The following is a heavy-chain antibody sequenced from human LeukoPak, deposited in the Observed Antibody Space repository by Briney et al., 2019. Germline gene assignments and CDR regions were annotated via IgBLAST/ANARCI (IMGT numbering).Heavy chain of an antibody. V-gene: IGHV3-21*01. CDR2: ISSSSSYI. D-gene: IGHD1-1*01. CDR3: AKDTPTTGYHLDS. CDR1: GFTFSSYS. J-gene: IGHJ4*02. Sequence: PGGSLRLSCAASGFTFSSYSMNWVRQAPGKGLEWVSSISSSSSYIYYADSVKGRFTISRDNAKNSLYLQINSLRVEDTAVYYCAKDTPTTGYHLDSWGQGTLVTVSS.